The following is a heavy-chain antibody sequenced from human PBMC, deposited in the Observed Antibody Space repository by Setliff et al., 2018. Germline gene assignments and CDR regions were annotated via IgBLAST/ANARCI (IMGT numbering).Heavy chain of an antibody. J-gene: IGHJ4*02. CDR2: TYYSGNT. CDR3: ARGRAGHSGH. V-gene: IGHV4-39*07. CDR1: GASVSGNSYY. Sequence: SETLSLTCTVSGASVSGNSYYWGWIRQPPGKGLEWIASTYYSGNTYYNPSLKSRVTISVDTSKNQFSLKLTSVTAADTAVYYCARGRAGHSGHWGQGTLVTVSS. D-gene: IGHD6-19*01.